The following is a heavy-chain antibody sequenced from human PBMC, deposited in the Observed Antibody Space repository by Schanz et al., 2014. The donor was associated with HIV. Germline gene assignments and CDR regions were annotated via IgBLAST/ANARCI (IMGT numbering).Heavy chain of an antibody. J-gene: IGHJ3*02. V-gene: IGHV1-69*01. D-gene: IGHD6-6*01. CDR3: ARGLGDSSSSEPFDI. CDR1: GGTLISTYG. Sequence: QVKLVQSGAEVKRPGSTVKVSCTASGGTLISTYGFSWARQAPGQGLEWMGGIIPIFGTANYAQKFQDRVTITADEPTSTAYMVLRGLRSEDTAVYYCARGLGDSSSSEPFDIWGQGTKVTVSS. CDR2: IIPIFGTA.